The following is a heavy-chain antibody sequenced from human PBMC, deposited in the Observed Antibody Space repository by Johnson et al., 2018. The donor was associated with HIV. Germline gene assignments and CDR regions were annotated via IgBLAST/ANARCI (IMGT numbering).Heavy chain of an antibody. D-gene: IGHD3-3*01. CDR3: ARGSYNFWSGEREAFDI. V-gene: IGHV3-13*01. CDR2: IGPAADT. Sequence: VQLVESGGGVVQPGGSLRLSCAASGFTFRSNGMHWVRQATGKGLESVSPIGPAADTYYPGSVQGRFTISRHNSKNTLYLQMNSLRAEDTAVYYCARGSYNFWSGEREAFDIWGQGTMVTVSS. CDR1: GFTFRSNG. J-gene: IGHJ3*02.